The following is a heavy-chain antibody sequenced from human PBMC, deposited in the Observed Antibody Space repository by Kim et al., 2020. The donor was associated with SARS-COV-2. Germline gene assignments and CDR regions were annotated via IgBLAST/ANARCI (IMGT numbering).Heavy chain of an antibody. Sequence: GGSLRLSCAASGFTLSSYWMHWVRQAPGKGLVWVSRISSDESNISYADSVKGRFSISRDNAKNTLYLQMNSLRGEDTAVYYCARGRGYRNGLFDYWGQGTLVTVPS. CDR1: GFTLSSYW. V-gene: IGHV3-74*01. CDR3: ARGRGYRNGLFDY. J-gene: IGHJ4*02. CDR2: ISSDESNI. D-gene: IGHD2-8*01.